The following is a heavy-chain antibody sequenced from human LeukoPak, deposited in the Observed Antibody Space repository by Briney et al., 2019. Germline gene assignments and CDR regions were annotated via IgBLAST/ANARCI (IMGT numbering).Heavy chain of an antibody. CDR2: ISHTGRT. J-gene: IGHJ4*02. CDR1: GLSFSGYY. D-gene: IGHD7-27*01. CDR3: TRTSPGVPLEL. Sequence: SETLSLTCAVSGLSFSGYYWSWIRQPPGKGPEWIGEISHTGRTSYNPSLKSRASIPLDTSKKQFSLKLSFLTAADMAVYYCTRTSPGVPLELWGQGALVTVSS. V-gene: IGHV4-34*01.